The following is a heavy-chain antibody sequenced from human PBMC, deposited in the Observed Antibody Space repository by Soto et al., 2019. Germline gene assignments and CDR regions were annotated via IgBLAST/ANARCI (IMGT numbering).Heavy chain of an antibody. CDR2: ISTTSNPI. D-gene: IGHD2-2*02. V-gene: IGHV3-21*06. Sequence: GGSLRLSCVDSGFTLSSYSMNWVRQAPGKGLEWVSSISTTSNPIFYADSVRGRFTISRDNAKNSLYLQMNRLRAEDTAVYYCLRGGRGYTRDDVLDAWGQGTMVTVSS. CDR3: LRGGRGYTRDDVLDA. CDR1: GFTLSSYS. J-gene: IGHJ3*01.